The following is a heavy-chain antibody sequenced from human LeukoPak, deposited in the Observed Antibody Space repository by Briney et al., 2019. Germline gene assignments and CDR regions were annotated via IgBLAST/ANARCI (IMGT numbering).Heavy chain of an antibody. D-gene: IGHD3-10*01. CDR3: AREGTSGTNWFDP. CDR1: DYSIISDYY. J-gene: IGHJ5*02. CDR2: IYHSGST. Sequence: PSETLSLTCGVSDYSIISDYYWGWIRQPSGKGLEWIGSIYHSGSTYYNPSLKSRVTISVDTSKNQFSLKLTSVTAADTAVYYCAREGTSGTNWFDPWGQGTLVTVSS. V-gene: IGHV4-38-2*02.